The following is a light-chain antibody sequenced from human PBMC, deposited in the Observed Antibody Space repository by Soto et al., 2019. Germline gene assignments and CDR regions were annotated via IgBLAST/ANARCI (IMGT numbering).Light chain of an antibody. V-gene: IGKV1-12*01. J-gene: IGKJ4*01. CDR3: QQANRFPLT. Sequence: DIQMTQSPSSVSASVGDRVTITCRASQGISSWLAWSQQKPGTAPNLLISAASSLQSGVPSRFSGRGSGTDFTLIISILQPEDFAIYYCQQANRFPLTFGGGTKVEIK. CDR1: QGISSW. CDR2: AAS.